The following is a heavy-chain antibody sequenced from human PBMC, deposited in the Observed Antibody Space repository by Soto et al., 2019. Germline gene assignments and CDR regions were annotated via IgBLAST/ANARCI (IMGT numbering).Heavy chain of an antibody. J-gene: IGHJ4*02. V-gene: IGHV4-34*01. D-gene: IGHD6-19*01. CDR1: GGSFSGYY. Sequence: QVQLQQWGAGLLKPSETLSLTCAVYGGSFSGYYWSWIRQPPGKGLEWIGEINHSGSTNYNPSLKCRVTISVDTSKNQFSLKLSSVTAADTAVYYCAILPYSSGWHDYWGQGTLVTVSS. CDR3: AILPYSSGWHDY. CDR2: INHSGST.